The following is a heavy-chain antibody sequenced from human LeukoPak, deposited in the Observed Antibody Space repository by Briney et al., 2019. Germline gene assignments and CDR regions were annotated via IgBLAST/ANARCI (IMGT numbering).Heavy chain of an antibody. V-gene: IGHV4-59*08. D-gene: IGHD3-22*01. CDR2: IYYSGST. CDR3: ARDDGSGYYPDY. CDR1: AGSISSYY. J-gene: IGHJ4*02. Sequence: SETLSLTCTVSAGSISSYYWSWIRQPPGKGLEWIGYIYYSGSTNYNPSLKSRVTISVDTSKNQFSLKLSSVTTADTAVYYCARDDGSGYYPDYWGQGTLVTVSS.